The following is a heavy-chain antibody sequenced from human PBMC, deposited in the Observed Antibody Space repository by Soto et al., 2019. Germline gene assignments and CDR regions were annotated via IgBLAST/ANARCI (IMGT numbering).Heavy chain of an antibody. D-gene: IGHD3-22*01. Sequence: PXVSLGLSCAASGFTFSSYSMNWVRQAPGKGLEWVSSISSSSSYIYYADSVKGRFTISRDNAKNSLYLQMNSLRAEDTAVYYCARDYDSSGYYGIFDYWGQGTLVTVSS. J-gene: IGHJ4*02. CDR3: ARDYDSSGYYGIFDY. CDR2: ISSSSSYI. V-gene: IGHV3-21*01. CDR1: GFTFSSYS.